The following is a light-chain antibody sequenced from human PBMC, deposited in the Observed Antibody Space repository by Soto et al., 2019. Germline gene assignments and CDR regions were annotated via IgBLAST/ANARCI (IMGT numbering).Light chain of an antibody. Sequence: QSVLTQPASVSGSPGRSITISCTGTSSDVGGYHYVSWYQQHPGKAPKLMIYEVSNRPSGVSNRFSGSKSGNTASLTISGLQAEDEADYSCSSYTSSSTVIFGGGTKVTVL. CDR1: SSDVGGYHY. V-gene: IGLV2-14*01. J-gene: IGLJ2*01. CDR3: SSYTSSSTVI. CDR2: EVS.